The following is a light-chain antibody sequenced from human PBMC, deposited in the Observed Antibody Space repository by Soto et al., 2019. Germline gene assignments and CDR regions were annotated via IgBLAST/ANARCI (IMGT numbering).Light chain of an antibody. V-gene: IGLV2-14*01. CDR3: SSYTTIFTYV. J-gene: IGLJ1*01. CDR2: EVS. Sequence: QSVLTQPASVSGCPGQSITISCTGTSSDVGDYKYVSWYQQHPGKAPKLVISEVSNRPSGISNRFSGSKSGNTASLTISGLQAEDEADYYCSSYTTIFTYVFGTGTKVTVL. CDR1: SSDVGDYKY.